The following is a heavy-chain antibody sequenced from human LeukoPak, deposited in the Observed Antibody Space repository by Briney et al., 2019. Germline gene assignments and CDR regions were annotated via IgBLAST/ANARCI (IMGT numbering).Heavy chain of an antibody. J-gene: IGHJ5*02. CDR3: ARGDVVRGVITYNWFDP. D-gene: IGHD3-10*01. CDR2: INPNSGGT. V-gene: IGHV1-2*02. CDR1: GYTFTGYY. Sequence: ASVNVSCKASGYTFTGYYMHWVRQAPGQGLEWMGWINPNSGGTNYAQKFQGRVTMTRDTSISTAYMELSRLRSDDTAVYYCARGDVVRGVITYNWFDPWGQGTLVTVSS.